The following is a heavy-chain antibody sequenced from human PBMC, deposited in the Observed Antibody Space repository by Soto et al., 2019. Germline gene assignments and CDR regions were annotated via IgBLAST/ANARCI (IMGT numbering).Heavy chain of an antibody. CDR1: GGSISSGDYY. CDR3: ARVRIRFLEWLSDGMDV. Sequence: QVQLQESGPGLVKPSQTLSLTCTVSGGSISSGDYYWSWIRQPPGKGLEWIGYIYYSGSTYYNPSLKSRVTISVDTSKNQFSLKLSSVTAADTAVYYCARVRIRFLEWLSDGMDVWGQGTTVTVSS. V-gene: IGHV4-30-4*01. J-gene: IGHJ6*02. CDR2: IYYSGST. D-gene: IGHD3-3*01.